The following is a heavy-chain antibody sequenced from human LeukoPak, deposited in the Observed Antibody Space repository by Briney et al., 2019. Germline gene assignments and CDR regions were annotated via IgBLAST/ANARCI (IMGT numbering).Heavy chain of an antibody. D-gene: IGHD3-22*01. V-gene: IGHV1-69*01. CDR1: GGTFSSFT. CDR3: AREWGLESSGYYYAY. J-gene: IGHJ4*02. Sequence: SVQVSCKASGGTFSSFTISWVRQAPGQGFEWMGGITPIFDTANFAQKFQGRVSITADESTTTAFMELSSLRSENTAVYYCAREWGLESSGYYYAYWGQGTLVTVSS. CDR2: ITPIFDTA.